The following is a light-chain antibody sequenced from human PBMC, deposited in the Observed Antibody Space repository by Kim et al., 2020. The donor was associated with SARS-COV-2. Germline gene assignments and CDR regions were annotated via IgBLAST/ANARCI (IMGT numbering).Light chain of an antibody. CDR2: GKN. V-gene: IGLV3-19*01. CDR1: SLRTYY. J-gene: IGLJ7*01. CDR3: NSRDTSGNHVV. Sequence: SELTQDPAVSVALGQTVRITCQGDSLRTYYASWYQQKPGQAPLLVIYGKNNRPSGIPDRFSGSSSGNTGSLTITGAQAEDEADYYCNSRDTSGNHVVFGGGTQLTVL.